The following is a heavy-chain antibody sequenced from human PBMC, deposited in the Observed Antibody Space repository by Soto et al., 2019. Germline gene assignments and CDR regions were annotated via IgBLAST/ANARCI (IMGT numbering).Heavy chain of an antibody. V-gene: IGHV4-38-2*02. CDR3: ARKAYYDSGRIKLFDA. D-gene: IGHD3-10*01. CDR2: MYHSVST. Sequence: PSDDPSLTCTVSGYSINSDDYWGWIRQPPGKGLEWIASMYHSVSTFYNPSLRSRVTISIDTSKKQFSLRLTDVTAADTAMYYCARKAYYDSGRIKLFDAWGQGTMV. J-gene: IGHJ4*02. CDR1: GYSINSDDY.